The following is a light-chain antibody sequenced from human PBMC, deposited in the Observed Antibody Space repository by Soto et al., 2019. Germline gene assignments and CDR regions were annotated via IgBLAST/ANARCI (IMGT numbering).Light chain of an antibody. CDR2: DAS. CDR1: QDIRKY. J-gene: IGKJ4*01. CDR3: QPFQNSPLT. Sequence: DIQMTQSPSSLSASVGDRVTITCQASQDIRKYLNWYQRKPGKAPKLLIYDASNLQTGVPSRFSASGSGTDFTFTITSLQPEDIATHYCQPFQNSPLTFGGGTKVEIK. V-gene: IGKV1-33*01.